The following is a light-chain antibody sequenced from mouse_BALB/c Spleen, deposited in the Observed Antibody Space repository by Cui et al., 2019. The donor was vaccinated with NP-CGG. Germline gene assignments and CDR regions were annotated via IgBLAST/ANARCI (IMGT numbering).Light chain of an antibody. CDR1: SSVSSSY. J-gene: IGKJ2*01. V-gene: IGKV4-58*01. CDR3: QQWSGYPFT. CDR2: RTS. Sequence: ENVLTQSPAIMAASLGQKVTMTCSASSSVSSSYLHWYQQKSGASPKRLIHRTSNLASGVPARFSGSGSGTSYSLTISSVEAEDDATYYCQQWSGYPFTFGGGTKLEIK.